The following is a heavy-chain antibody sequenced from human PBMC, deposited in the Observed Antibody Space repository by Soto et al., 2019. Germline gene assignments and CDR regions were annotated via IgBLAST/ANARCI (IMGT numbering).Heavy chain of an antibody. CDR2: ISASGGST. CDR1: GFTFSSYA. V-gene: IGHV3-23*01. D-gene: IGHD3-10*01. J-gene: IGHJ4*02. CDR3: AKIPLNYYDSGNYYNDY. Sequence: EVQLLESGGGLVQPGGSLRLSCAASGFTFSSYAMSWVRQAPGKGLEWVSGISASGGSTYYADSVKGRFTISRDNSKNTLYLQMNNLKAEDTAVYYCAKIPLNYYDSGNYYNDYWGLGTLVTVSS.